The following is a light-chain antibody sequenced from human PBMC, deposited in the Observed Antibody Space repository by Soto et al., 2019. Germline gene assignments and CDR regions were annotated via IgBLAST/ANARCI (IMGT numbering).Light chain of an antibody. CDR1: QSVSSY. J-gene: IGKJ1*01. CDR2: DAS. Sequence: EIVLTQSPATLSLSPGERATLSCRASQSVSSYLAWYQQKPGQAPRLLIYDASNRATGIPARFSGSGSGTEFNPPNSRLEPEDFSVYYWQQRNNWPRTFRQGTKVEIK. V-gene: IGKV3-11*01. CDR3: QQRNNWPRT.